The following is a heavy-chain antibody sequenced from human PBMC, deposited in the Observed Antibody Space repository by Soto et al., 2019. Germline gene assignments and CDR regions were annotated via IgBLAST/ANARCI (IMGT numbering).Heavy chain of an antibody. V-gene: IGHV4-61*08. D-gene: IGHD6-19*01. CDR2: IHHSGST. CDR1: GGSISSGGYY. CDR3: AKSLWDTSGWKTDY. J-gene: IGHJ4*02. Sequence: PSETLSLTCNVSGGSISSGGYYWTWIRQHPGKGLEWIGNIHHSGSTNYNPSLKSRVSISVDPSKNQFSLRLSSVTAADTAVYYCAKSLWDTSGWKTDYWGQGTPVTVSS.